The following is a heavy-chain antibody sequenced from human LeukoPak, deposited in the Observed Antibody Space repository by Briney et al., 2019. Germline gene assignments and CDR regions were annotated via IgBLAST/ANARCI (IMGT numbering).Heavy chain of an antibody. D-gene: IGHD3-22*01. Sequence: GASVKVSCKASGYTFTSYGISWVRQAPGQGLEWMGWISAYNGNTNYARKLQGRVTMTTDTSTSTAYMELRCLRSDDTAVYYCARDLPGYYYDSSGYLHYYYYGMDVWGQGTTVTVSS. J-gene: IGHJ6*02. CDR1: GYTFTSYG. V-gene: IGHV1-18*01. CDR3: ARDLPGYYYDSSGYLHYYYYGMDV. CDR2: ISAYNGNT.